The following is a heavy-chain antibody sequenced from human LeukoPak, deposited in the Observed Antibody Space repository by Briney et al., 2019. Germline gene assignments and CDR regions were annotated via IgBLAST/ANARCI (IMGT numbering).Heavy chain of an antibody. CDR2: ISGSGGST. D-gene: IGHD2-2*01. CDR3: ARDAYCSSTSCPHSSYFYYYMDV. Sequence: GGSLRLSCAASGFTFSSYAMSWVRQAPGKGLEWVSAISGSGGSTYYADSVKGRFTISRDDAKNSLYLQMDSLRAEDTAMYYCARDAYCSSTSCPHSSYFYYYMDVWGKGTTVTVSS. CDR1: GFTFSSYA. J-gene: IGHJ6*03. V-gene: IGHV3-23*01.